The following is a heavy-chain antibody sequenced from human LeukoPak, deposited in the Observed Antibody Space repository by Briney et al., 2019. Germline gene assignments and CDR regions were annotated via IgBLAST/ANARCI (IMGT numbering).Heavy chain of an antibody. D-gene: IGHD1-26*01. CDR3: ALHRWELPTGY. Sequence: PGGSLRLSCVASDFIFSSYWMTWVRQAPGKGLEWVANIKQDGGETYYVGSVKGRFTISRDNAQNSLYLQMNSLRAEDTAVYYCALHRWELPTGYWGQGTLVTVSS. CDR1: DFIFSSYW. CDR2: IKQDGGET. V-gene: IGHV3-7*03. J-gene: IGHJ4*02.